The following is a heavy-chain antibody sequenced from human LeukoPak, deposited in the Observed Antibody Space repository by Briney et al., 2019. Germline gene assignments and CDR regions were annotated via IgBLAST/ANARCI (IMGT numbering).Heavy chain of an antibody. CDR1: GGSISSYY. Sequence: SETLSLTCTISGGSISSYYWSWIRQPPGKGLEWIGYIYYSGSTNYNPSLKSRVTISVDTSKSQFSLKLSSVTAADTAVYYCARDTPRYYYDSSGYRGAFDIWGQGTMVTVSS. CDR2: IYYSGST. J-gene: IGHJ3*02. CDR3: ARDTPRYYYDSSGYRGAFDI. D-gene: IGHD3-22*01. V-gene: IGHV4-59*01.